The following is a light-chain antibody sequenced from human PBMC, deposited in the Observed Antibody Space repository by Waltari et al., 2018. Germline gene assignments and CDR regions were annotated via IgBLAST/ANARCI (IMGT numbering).Light chain of an antibody. CDR1: QSIGPY. V-gene: IGKV1-39*01. CDR2: VAS. CDR3: QQCYGTPYT. Sequence: DIQVTPSPSSLSASVGDRVTITCRASQSIGPYINWYQQKPGQAPKLLIYVASNLQSGFPSRFSGSGSGIDFTLTITSLQAEDLGTYFCQQCYGTPYTFGQGTKVQMK. J-gene: IGKJ2*01.